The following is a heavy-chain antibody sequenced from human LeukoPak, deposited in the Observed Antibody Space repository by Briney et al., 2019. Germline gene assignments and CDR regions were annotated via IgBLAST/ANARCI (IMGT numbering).Heavy chain of an antibody. Sequence: GGSLRLSCAASGFTFSDYYMSWIRQAPGKGLEWVSYISSSGSTIYYADSVKGRFTISRDIAKNSLYLQMNSLRAEDTAVYYCARDFAFGDGYPVVWGKGTTVTVSS. CDR1: GFTFSDYY. D-gene: IGHD5-24*01. V-gene: IGHV3-11*04. J-gene: IGHJ6*04. CDR3: ARDFAFGDGYPVV. CDR2: ISSSGSTI.